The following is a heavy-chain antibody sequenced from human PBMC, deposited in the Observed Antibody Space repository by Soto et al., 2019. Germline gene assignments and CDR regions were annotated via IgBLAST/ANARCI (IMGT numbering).Heavy chain of an antibody. CDR2: IYYSGST. Sequence: SETLSLTCTVSGGSISSGDYYWSWIRQPPGKGLEWIGYIYYSGSTYYNPSLKSRVTISVDTSKNQFSLKLSSVTAADTAVYYCARDERLCFGHPPIKYGMDVWGQGTTVTVSS. CDR3: ARDERLCFGHPPIKYGMDV. J-gene: IGHJ6*02. CDR1: GGSISSGDYY. D-gene: IGHD3-10*01. V-gene: IGHV4-30-4*01.